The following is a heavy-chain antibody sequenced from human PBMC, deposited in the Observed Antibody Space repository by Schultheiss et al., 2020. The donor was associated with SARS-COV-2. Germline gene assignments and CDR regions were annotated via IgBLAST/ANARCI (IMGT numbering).Heavy chain of an antibody. D-gene: IGHD6-13*01. CDR3: ASATSSSWYGRYYYYGMDV. J-gene: IGHJ6*02. CDR1: GGSISSYY. CDR2: IYYSGST. V-gene: IGHV4-59*08. Sequence: GSLRLSCTVSGGSISSYYWSWIRQPPGKGLEWIGYIYYSGSTNYNPSLKSRVTISVDTSKNQFSLKLSSVTAADTAVYYCASATSSSWYGRYYYYGMDVWGQGTTVTVSS.